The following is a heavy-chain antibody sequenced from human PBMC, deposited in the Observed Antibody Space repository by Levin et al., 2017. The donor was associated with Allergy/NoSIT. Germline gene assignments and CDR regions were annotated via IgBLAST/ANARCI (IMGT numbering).Heavy chain of an antibody. J-gene: IGHJ4*02. CDR3: ARGELQFSLDY. D-gene: IGHD1-26*01. CDR1: EFTFRSYA. CDR2: ISQDGSNK. V-gene: IGHV3-30-3*01. Sequence: GGSLRLSCAASEFTFRSYAMHWVRQAPGKGLEWVAVISQDGSNKFYADSVKGRFTISRDNSKNTLFLQMDSLRPEDSALYYCARGELQFSLDYWGQGTLVTVSS.